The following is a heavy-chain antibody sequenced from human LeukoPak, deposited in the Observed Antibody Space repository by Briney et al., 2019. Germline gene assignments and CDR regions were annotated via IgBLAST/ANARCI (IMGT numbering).Heavy chain of an antibody. CDR2: IKQDGSEK. V-gene: IGHV3-7*01. Sequence: PGGSLRLSCAASGFTFSSYWMSWVRRAPGKGLEWVANIKQDGSEKYYADSVKGRFTISRDNARSSLYLQMNSLRAEDTAVYYCARGTIAVAGTDYWGQGTLVTVSS. D-gene: IGHD6-19*01. CDR3: ARGTIAVAGTDY. J-gene: IGHJ4*02. CDR1: GFTFSSYW.